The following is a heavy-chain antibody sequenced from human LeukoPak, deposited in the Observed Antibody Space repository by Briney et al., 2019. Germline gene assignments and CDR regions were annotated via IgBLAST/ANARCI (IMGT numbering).Heavy chain of an antibody. Sequence: GGSLRLSCAASGFTFSSYGMHWVRQAPGKGLEWVAVISYDGSNKYYADSVKGRFTISRDNSKNTLYLQMNSLRAEDTAVYYCATASPMVSTAFDYWGQGTLVTVSS. CDR2: ISYDGSNK. J-gene: IGHJ4*02. CDR3: ATASPMVSTAFDY. V-gene: IGHV3-30*03. CDR1: GFTFSSYG. D-gene: IGHD4/OR15-4a*01.